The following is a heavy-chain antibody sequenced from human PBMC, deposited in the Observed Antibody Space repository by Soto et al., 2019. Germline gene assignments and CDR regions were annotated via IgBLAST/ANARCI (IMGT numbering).Heavy chain of an antibody. J-gene: IGHJ4*02. CDR3: AHSLAASNYVDYEPINSFDY. Sequence: QITLKESGPTLVKPTQTLTLTCTFSGFSLSTSGVGVGWIRQPPGKALELLALIYWDDDKRYSPSLKSRLTITKDSSKNQLVLTMTNMDPVATAPYYCAHSLAASNYVDYEPINSFDYWGQGTLVTVSS. CDR2: IYWDDDK. V-gene: IGHV2-5*02. CDR1: GFSLSTSGVG. D-gene: IGHD4-17*01.